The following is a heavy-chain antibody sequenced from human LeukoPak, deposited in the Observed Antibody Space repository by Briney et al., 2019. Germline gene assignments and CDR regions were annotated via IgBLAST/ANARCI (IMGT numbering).Heavy chain of an antibody. CDR2: ISHSGST. J-gene: IGHJ5*02. CDR1: GGSFSGHY. CDR3: AKNNWFDP. V-gene: IGHV4-34*01. Sequence: PSETLSLTCAVSGGSFSGHYWSWLRQPPGEGLEWIGEISHSGSTKYNPSLKSRVTISADTSKSQFSLKLTSVTAADTAVYYCAKNNWFDPWGQGTLVTVSS.